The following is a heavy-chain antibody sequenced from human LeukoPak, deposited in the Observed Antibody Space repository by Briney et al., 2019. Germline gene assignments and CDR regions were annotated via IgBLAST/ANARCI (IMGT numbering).Heavy chain of an antibody. Sequence: SETLSLTCADHGASFSGYSWSWVRKTPGKGLEWIGEVNRVGNTIYNPSLKSRVTISVDTSTTQFYLRLTSVTVADTAVYFCARERVVSDYSWFDPWGRGTQVTVSS. CDR3: ARERVVSDYSWFDP. V-gene: IGHV4-34*01. D-gene: IGHD6-25*01. CDR2: VNRVGNT. CDR1: GASFSGYS. J-gene: IGHJ5*02.